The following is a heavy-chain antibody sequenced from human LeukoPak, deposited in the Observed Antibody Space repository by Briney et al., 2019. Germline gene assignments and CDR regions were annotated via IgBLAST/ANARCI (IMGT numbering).Heavy chain of an antibody. J-gene: IGHJ4*02. V-gene: IGHV3-66*01. CDR2: IYNGGST. D-gene: IGHD6-19*01. Sequence: GGSLRLSCAASGFTFSSSYISWVRQAPGEGLEWVSVIYNGGSTNYADSVKGRFTISRDNSKNTLYLQMNSLRAEDTAVYYCARASQWLAFDYWGQGTLVTVSS. CDR1: GFTFSSSY. CDR3: ARASQWLAFDY.